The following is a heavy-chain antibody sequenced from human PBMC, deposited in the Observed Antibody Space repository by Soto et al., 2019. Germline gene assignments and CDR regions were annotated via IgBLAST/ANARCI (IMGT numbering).Heavy chain of an antibody. V-gene: IGHV1-69*13. CDR2: IIPIFGTA. CDR3: ARGPPGSSSGLTPHDY. D-gene: IGHD6-19*01. CDR1: GGTFSSYA. Sequence: GASVKVSCKASGGTFSSYAISWVRQAPGQGLEWMGGIIPIFGTANYAQKFQGRVTITADESTSTAYMELSSLRSEDTAVYYCARGPPGSSSGLTPHDYWGQGTLVTVSS. J-gene: IGHJ4*02.